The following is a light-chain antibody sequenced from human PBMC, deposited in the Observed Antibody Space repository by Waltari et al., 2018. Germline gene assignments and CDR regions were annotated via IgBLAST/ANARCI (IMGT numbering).Light chain of an antibody. CDR2: EVT. J-gene: IGLJ2*01. Sequence: QSALTPPASVSGSPGPSITISCHGTSRDVGGFNYVSWYQQCSGKVPKLIIYEVTYRPSGVSNRFSGSKSGNTASLTISGLQAEDEADYYCSSYISSTTMVFGGGTKLTVL. CDR1: SRDVGGFNY. V-gene: IGLV2-14*01. CDR3: SSYISSTTMV.